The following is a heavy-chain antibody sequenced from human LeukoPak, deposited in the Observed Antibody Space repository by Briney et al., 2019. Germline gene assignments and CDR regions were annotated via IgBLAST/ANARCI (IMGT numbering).Heavy chain of an antibody. CDR1: GFTFVNYA. J-gene: IGHJ5*02. CDR2: IRGKSYGETT. V-gene: IGHV3-49*03. D-gene: IGHD2-15*01. Sequence: GGSLRLSCTASGFTFVNYAMSWFRQAPGKGLEWVGFIRGKSYGETTEYAASVKDRFSISRDDSKSVAYLQMNNLKIKDTAVYYCAALTPGVVIAVPFDPWGQGTLVAVSS. CDR3: AALTPGVVIAVPFDP.